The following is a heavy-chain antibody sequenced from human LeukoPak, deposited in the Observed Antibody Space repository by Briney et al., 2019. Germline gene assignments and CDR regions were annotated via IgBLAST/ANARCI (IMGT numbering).Heavy chain of an antibody. J-gene: IGHJ4*02. V-gene: IGHV3-23*01. D-gene: IGHD3-3*01. CDR1: GFTFSNYA. Sequence: GGSLRLSCAASGFTFSNYAMSWVRQAPGKGLEWVSVISGSGGSTYYADSVKGRYTISRDNSKNTLYLQMNSLRAEDTAVYYCAKENDFWSGPEGWGQGTLVTVSS. CDR3: AKENDFWSGPEG. CDR2: ISGSGGST.